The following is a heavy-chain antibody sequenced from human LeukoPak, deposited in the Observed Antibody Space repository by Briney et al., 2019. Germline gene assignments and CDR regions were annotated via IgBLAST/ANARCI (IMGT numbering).Heavy chain of an antibody. V-gene: IGHV3-30*01. CDR2: ISYDGSNK. CDR1: GFTFSSYA. CDR3: ARDGMSRDGYNYYYFDY. D-gene: IGHD5-24*01. Sequence: GRSLRLSCAASGFTFSSYAMHWVRQAPGKGLEWVADISYDGSNKYYADSVKGRFTISRDNSKNTLYLQMNSLRAEDTAVYYCARDGMSRDGYNYYYFDYWGQGTLVTVSS. J-gene: IGHJ4*02.